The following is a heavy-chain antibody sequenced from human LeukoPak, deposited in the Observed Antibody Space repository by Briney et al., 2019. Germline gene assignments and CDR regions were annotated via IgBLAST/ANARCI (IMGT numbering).Heavy chain of an antibody. V-gene: IGHV3-23*01. Sequence: GGSLRLSCAASGFTFSSYAMGWVRQAPGKGLEWVSAISGSGGSTYYADPVKGRFTISRDNSKNTLYLQMNSLRAEDTAVYYCAKTPTLPYCGGDCYQFDYWGQGTLVTVSS. D-gene: IGHD2-21*02. CDR3: AKTPTLPYCGGDCYQFDY. CDR2: ISGSGGST. CDR1: GFTFSSYA. J-gene: IGHJ4*02.